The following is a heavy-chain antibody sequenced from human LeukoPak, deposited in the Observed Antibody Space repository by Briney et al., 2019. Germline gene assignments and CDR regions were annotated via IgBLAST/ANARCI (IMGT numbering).Heavy chain of an antibody. V-gene: IGHV3-30*03. CDR1: GFTFSSYA. CDR2: ISHDGSNK. CDR3: TTLITI. Sequence: GGSLRLSCAASGFTFSSYAMHWVRQAPGKGLERVAVISHDGSNKYYADSVKGRFTISRDNSKNTLYLQMNSLRPEDTAVYHCTTLITIWGQGTLVTVSS. J-gene: IGHJ4*02. D-gene: IGHD4-23*01.